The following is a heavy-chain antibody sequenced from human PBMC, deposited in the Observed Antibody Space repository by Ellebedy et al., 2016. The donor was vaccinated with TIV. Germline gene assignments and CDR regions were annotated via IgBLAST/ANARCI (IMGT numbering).Heavy chain of an antibody. D-gene: IGHD1-14*01. CDR1: GFTFSSYA. J-gene: IGHJ3*01. CDR2: ISGSGGST. CDR3: VRHRGYNFDV. V-gene: IGHV3-23*01. Sequence: GESLKISCAASGFTFSSYAVSWVRQAPGKGLEWVSAISGSGGSTYYADSVKGRFSISRDNSKNTLYLQMNSLRAEDTALYYCVRHRGYNFDVWGQGTMVTVAS.